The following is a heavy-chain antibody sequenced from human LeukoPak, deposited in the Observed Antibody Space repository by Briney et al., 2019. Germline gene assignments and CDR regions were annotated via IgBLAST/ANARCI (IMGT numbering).Heavy chain of an antibody. J-gene: IGHJ6*02. CDR2: INSDGSST. CDR1: GFTFSSYW. D-gene: IGHD5-18*01. CDR3: ARATAMVTYYYYGMDV. V-gene: IGHV3-74*01. Sequence: GGSLRLSCAASGFTFSSYWMHWVRQAPGKGLVWVSRINSDGSSTSYADSVKGRFTISRDNAKNTLYLQMNSLRAEDTAVYYCARATAMVTYYYYGMDVWGQGTTVTVPS.